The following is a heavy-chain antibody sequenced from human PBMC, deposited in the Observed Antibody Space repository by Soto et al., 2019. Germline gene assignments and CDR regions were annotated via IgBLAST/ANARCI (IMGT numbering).Heavy chain of an antibody. V-gene: IGHV1-3*01. CDR3: ARDRWAFSSAWYARMGFDY. CDR1: GYTFISYA. Sequence: ASVKVSCKASGYTFISYAMHWVRQAPGQRLEWMGWINAANGNTKYSQKFQGRVTITRDTSADTAYMDLCSLRSEDTAVYYCARDRWAFSSAWYARMGFDYWGQGTLVTVSS. D-gene: IGHD6-19*01. J-gene: IGHJ4*02. CDR2: INAANGNT.